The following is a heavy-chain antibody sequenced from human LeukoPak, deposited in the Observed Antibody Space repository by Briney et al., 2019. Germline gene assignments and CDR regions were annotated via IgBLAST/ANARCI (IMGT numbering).Heavy chain of an antibody. D-gene: IGHD3-22*01. CDR2: ISSSGSTI. CDR1: GFTFSDYY. CDR3: ARDTPDYYDSSGSGLDY. V-gene: IGHV3-11*01. Sequence: PGGSLRLSCAASGFTFSDYYMSWIRQAPGKGLEWVSYISSSGSTIYYADSVKGRFTISRDNTKNSLYLQMNSLRAEDTAVYYCARDTPDYYDSSGSGLDYWGQGTLVTVSS. J-gene: IGHJ4*02.